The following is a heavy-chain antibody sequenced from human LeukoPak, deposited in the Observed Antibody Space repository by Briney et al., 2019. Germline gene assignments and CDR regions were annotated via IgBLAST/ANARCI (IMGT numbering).Heavy chain of an antibody. V-gene: IGHV3-30-3*01. CDR3: ARERAATSGMDV. CDR1: GFTFSSYA. J-gene: IGHJ6*02. D-gene: IGHD5-12*01. Sequence: GGSLRLSCAASGFTFSSYAMHWVRQAPGKGLEWVAVISYDGSKKFYADAVKGRFTISRDNSKNTLYLQMNSLRAEDTAVYYCARERAATSGMDVWGQGTTVTVSS. CDR2: ISYDGSKK.